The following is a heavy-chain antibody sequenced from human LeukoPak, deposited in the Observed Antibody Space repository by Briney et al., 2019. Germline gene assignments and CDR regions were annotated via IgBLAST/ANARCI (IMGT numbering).Heavy chain of an antibody. CDR1: GGSISSGGYS. J-gene: IGHJ4*02. CDR2: IYHSGST. D-gene: IGHD4-23*01. V-gene: IGHV4-30-2*01. CDR3: ARDSAYYGGNSPYYFDY. Sequence: SETLSLTCAVSGGSISSGGYSWSWIRQPPGKGLEWIGYIYHSGSTYCNPSLKSRVTISVDRSKNQFSLKLSSVTAADTAVYYCARDSAYYGGNSPYYFDYWGQGTLVTVSS.